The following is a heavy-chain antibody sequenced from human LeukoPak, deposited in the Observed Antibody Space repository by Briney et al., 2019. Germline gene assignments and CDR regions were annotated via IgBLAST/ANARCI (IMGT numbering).Heavy chain of an antibody. D-gene: IGHD3-9*01. CDR2: IYYSGST. Sequence: SETLSLTCTVSGGSISSYYWSWIRQPAGKGLEWIGYIYYSGSTYYNPSLKSRVTISVDTSKNQFSLKLSSVTAADAAVYYCARGIYDTSPWDYWGQGTLVTVSS. J-gene: IGHJ4*02. CDR1: GGSISSYY. CDR3: ARGIYDTSPWDY. V-gene: IGHV4-59*06.